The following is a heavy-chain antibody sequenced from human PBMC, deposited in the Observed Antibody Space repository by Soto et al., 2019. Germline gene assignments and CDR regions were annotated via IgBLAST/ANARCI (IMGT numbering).Heavy chain of an antibody. D-gene: IGHD3-9*01. CDR1: GGSISCYY. J-gene: IGHJ6*03. CDR2: IYYSGST. CDR3: ARQGRAQYILTGYYQSTNYYYYMDV. V-gene: IGHV4-59*08. Sequence: SETLSLTCTVSGGSISCYYWSWIRQPPGKGLEWIGYIYYSGSTNYNPSLKSRVTISVDTSKNQFSLKLSSVTAADTAVYYCARQGRAQYILTGYYQSTNYYYYMDVWGKGTTVTVSS.